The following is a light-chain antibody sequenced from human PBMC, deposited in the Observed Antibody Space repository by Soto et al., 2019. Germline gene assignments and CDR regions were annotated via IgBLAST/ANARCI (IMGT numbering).Light chain of an antibody. CDR3: QQTFNNPT. CDR2: ATS. CDR1: QSIAGF. Sequence: DIQMTQSPSSLSASVGDRVTIACRASQSIAGFLNWYQQKPGKAPDLLIYATSSLHSGVTPRFSGSGSAADFNLTISPLQPEDSATYFCQQTFNNPTFGPGT. V-gene: IGKV1-39*01. J-gene: IGKJ3*01.